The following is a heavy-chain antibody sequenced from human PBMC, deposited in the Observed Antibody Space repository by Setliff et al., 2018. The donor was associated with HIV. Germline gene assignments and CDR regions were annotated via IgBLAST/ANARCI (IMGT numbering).Heavy chain of an antibody. V-gene: IGHV3-30*03. CDR2: IYHDGNEK. Sequence: PGGSLRLSCAASGLTFSRYNIHWVRQVPGKGLEWVALIYHDGNEKHYADSVKGRIILTKDTSTTTVYMELRSLRPDDTAVYFCARDPPSGLVILKPLDHWGQGTLVTVSS. CDR3: ARDPPSGLVILKPLDH. J-gene: IGHJ4*02. D-gene: IGHD3-9*01. CDR1: GLTFSRYN.